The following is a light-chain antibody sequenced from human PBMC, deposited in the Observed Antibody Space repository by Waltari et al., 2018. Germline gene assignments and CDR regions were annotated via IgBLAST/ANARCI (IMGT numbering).Light chain of an antibody. Sequence: SYELTQPPSVSVSPGQTASITCSGDKLGDKYACWYQQKPGQSPGLVIDQDTKRPSGIPERFSGSNSGTTATLTISGAQAMDEADYYCQAWDSSTVVFGGGTKLTVL. CDR2: QDT. V-gene: IGLV3-1*01. CDR3: QAWDSSTVV. J-gene: IGLJ2*01. CDR1: KLGDKY.